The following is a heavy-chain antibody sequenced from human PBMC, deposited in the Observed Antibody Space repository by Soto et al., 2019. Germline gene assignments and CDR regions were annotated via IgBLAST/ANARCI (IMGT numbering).Heavy chain of an antibody. CDR3: ARGGGWGSYSLSAI. D-gene: IGHD3-10*01. J-gene: IGHJ6*04. Sequence: GGSMRLSCAASGFTFNDYGVHWVRQDPGKGLEWVAVISYDGSNKYYADSVKGRFTISRDNSKNTLYLEMNSLRADDTAVYFCARGGGWGSYSLSAIWGKGTTVTVPS. V-gene: IGHV3-30*03. CDR1: GFTFNDYG. CDR2: ISYDGSNK.